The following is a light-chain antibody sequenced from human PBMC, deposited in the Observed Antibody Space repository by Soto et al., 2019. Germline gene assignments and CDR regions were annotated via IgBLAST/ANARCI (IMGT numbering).Light chain of an antibody. V-gene: IGKV3-20*01. CDR1: QSVSSSY. CDR3: QQYGSSPPT. J-gene: IGKJ1*01. CDR2: GAS. Sequence: IVLTQSPGTLSLSPVEIATLSFMASQSVSSSYLAWYQQKPGQAPRLLIYGASSRATGIPDRFSGSGSGTDFTLTISRLEPEDFAVYYCQQYGSSPPTFGQGTKVDIK.